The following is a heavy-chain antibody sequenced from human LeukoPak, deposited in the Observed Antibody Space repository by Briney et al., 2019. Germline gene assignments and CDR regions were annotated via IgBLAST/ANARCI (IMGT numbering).Heavy chain of an antibody. V-gene: IGHV4-39*01. Sequence: PSETLSLTCTVSGGSISSSSYYWGWIRQPPGKGLEWIGSIYYSGSTYYNPSLKSRVTISVDTSENQFSLKLSSVTAADTAVYYCARGGYDSDFDYWGRGTLVTVSS. D-gene: IGHD3-3*01. CDR2: IYYSGST. CDR1: GGSISSSSYY. J-gene: IGHJ4*02. CDR3: ARGGYDSDFDY.